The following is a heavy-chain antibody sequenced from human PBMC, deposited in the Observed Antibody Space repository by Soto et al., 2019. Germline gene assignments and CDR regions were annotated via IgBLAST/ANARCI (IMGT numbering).Heavy chain of an antibody. CDR1: GGSFSGYY. D-gene: IGHD3-9*01. V-gene: IGHV4-34*01. Sequence: HSETLSLTCAVYGGSFSGYYWSWIRQPPGKGLEWIGEINHSGSTNYNPSLKSRVTISVDTSKNQFSLKLSSVTAADTAVYYCARGGITIFYWGQGTLVTVSS. J-gene: IGHJ1*01. CDR3: ARGGITIFY. CDR2: INHSGST.